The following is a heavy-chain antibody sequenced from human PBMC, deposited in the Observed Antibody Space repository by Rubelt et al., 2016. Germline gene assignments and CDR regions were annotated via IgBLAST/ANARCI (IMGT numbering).Heavy chain of an antibody. J-gene: IGHJ4*02. V-gene: IGHV1-69*13. CDR3: ARLSIFEDTAMVMSDY. CDR1: GGTFSSYA. Sequence: QVQLVQSGAEVKKPGASVKVSCKASGGTFSSYAISWVRQAPGQGLSWMGGIIPIFCTANYAKKIHGRRTITADESTSAPYMGLSSVVSEDTDVYYCARLSIFEDTAMVMSDYWGQGTLVTVSS. D-gene: IGHD5-18*01. CDR2: IIPIFCTA.